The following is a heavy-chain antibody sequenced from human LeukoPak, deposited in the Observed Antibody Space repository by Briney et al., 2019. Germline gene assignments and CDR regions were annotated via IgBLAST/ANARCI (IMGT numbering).Heavy chain of an antibody. V-gene: IGHV5-51*01. Sequence: GESLKISCQGSGYSFTNYWIGRVRQMPGRGLEWIGNIYPSDSNTKYHPSLEGQFTISADRSINTAYLQWSGLRAADTGIYSCARGAAGYRCSRDPVPFDFWGQGTLVTVSS. J-gene: IGHJ4*02. CDR1: GYSFTNYW. CDR3: ARGAAGYRCSRDPVPFDF. CDR2: IYPSDSNT. D-gene: IGHD6-13*01.